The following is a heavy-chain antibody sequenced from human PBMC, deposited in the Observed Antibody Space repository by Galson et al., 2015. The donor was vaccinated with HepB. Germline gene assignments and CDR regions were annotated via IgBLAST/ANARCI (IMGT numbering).Heavy chain of an antibody. CDR3: AKDQKEERGRRLSSKYQVLRPGAAFDV. J-gene: IGHJ3*01. V-gene: IGHV3-23*01. Sequence: SLRLSCAASGFTLGNYAMNWVRQAPGKGLEWVSSISGGGSFTHYADSVKGRFTISRDTSKNMLYLQMNSLRAGDTALYYCAKDQKEERGRRLSSKYQVLRPGAAFDVWGQGTKVTVSS. D-gene: IGHD2-2*01. CDR1: GFTLGNYA. CDR2: ISGGGSFT.